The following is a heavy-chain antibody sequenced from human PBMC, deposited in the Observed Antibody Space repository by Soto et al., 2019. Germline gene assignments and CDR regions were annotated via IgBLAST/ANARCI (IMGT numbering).Heavy chain of an antibody. CDR3: ARSGSWYLFDY. D-gene: IGHD6-13*01. CDR1: GFTVSSNY. CDR2: IYSGGST. J-gene: IGHJ4*02. V-gene: IGHV3-53*01. Sequence: EVQLVESGGGLIQPGGSLRLSCAASGFTVSSNYMTWVRQAPGKGMEWVSVIYSGGSTYYADSVKGRFTISRDNSKNTLYLQMNSLRAEETAMYYCARSGSWYLFDYWGQGTLVTVSS.